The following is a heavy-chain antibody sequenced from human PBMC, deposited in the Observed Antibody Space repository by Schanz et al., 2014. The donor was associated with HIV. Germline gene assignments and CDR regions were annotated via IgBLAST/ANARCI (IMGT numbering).Heavy chain of an antibody. CDR2: ISESGGST. V-gene: IGHV3-23*01. Sequence: EVQLLESGGGLVQPGGSLRLSCAASGFTFRNYAMSWVRQAPGKGLEWVSAISESGGSTYYADSVKGRFTISRDNSKNTLYLQMTTLRTEDTAVYYCAKPEYDSSGNSQSHFDSWGQGTLVTVSS. CDR3: AKPEYDSSGNSQSHFDS. J-gene: IGHJ4*02. D-gene: IGHD3-22*01. CDR1: GFTFRNYA.